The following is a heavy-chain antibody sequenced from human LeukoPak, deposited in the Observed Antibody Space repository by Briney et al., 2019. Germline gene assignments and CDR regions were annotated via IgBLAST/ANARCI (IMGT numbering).Heavy chain of an antibody. V-gene: IGHV3-33*01. D-gene: IGHD2/OR15-2a*01. CDR1: GFTFSSYG. CDR2: IWYDGSNK. Sequence: GGSLRLSCAASGFTFSSYGMHRVRQAPGKGLEWVALIWYDGSNKYYADSVKGRLTISRDNSKNTLYLQMNSLRAEDTAVYYCAREGPRGNSQFDYWGQGTLVTVSS. J-gene: IGHJ4*02. CDR3: AREGPRGNSQFDY.